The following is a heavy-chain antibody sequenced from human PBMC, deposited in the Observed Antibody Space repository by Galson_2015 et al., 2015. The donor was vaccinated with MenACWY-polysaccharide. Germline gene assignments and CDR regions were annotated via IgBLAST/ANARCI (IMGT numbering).Heavy chain of an antibody. Sequence: ETLSLTCTVSGATINDYLWSWVRQLAEKGLEWIGRISTSGGTNYNPSLKSRVTMSVDTSKNQLSLNLNSVTAADTAVYYCVRDRGAMDVWGQGTLVTVSS. D-gene: IGHD3-10*01. J-gene: IGHJ4*02. CDR2: ISTSGGT. CDR3: VRDRGAMDV. V-gene: IGHV4-4*07. CDR1: GATINDYL.